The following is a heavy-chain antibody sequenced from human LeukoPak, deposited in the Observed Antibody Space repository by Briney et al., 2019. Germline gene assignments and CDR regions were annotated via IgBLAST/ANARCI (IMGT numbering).Heavy chain of an antibody. Sequence: PGGSLRLSCAASGFTFSSYNVNWVRQAPGKGLEWVTYISSSSSTIYYADSVKGRFTISRDNAKNSLYLQMNSLRAEDTAVYYCARAYYYDSSGYTASFQHWGQGTLVTVSS. CDR2: ISSSSSTI. D-gene: IGHD3-22*01. V-gene: IGHV3-48*01. CDR1: GFTFSSYN. J-gene: IGHJ1*01. CDR3: ARAYYYDSSGYTASFQH.